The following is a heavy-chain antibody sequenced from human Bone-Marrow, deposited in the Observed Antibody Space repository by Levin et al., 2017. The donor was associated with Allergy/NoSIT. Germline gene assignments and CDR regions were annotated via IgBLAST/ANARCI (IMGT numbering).Heavy chain of an antibody. V-gene: IGHV5-10-1*01. CDR1: GYRFSSYW. Sequence: GESLKISCQGSGYRFSSYWISWVRQLPGKGLEWLGRIDPSDSYTEYSPSFEGHVSISADASTSTAFLQWSGLTASDTAIYYCARESTIFGVVIKSYYYYMDVWGKGTTVTVSS. CDR3: ARESTIFGVVIKSYYYYMDV. D-gene: IGHD3-3*01. CDR2: IDPSDSYT. J-gene: IGHJ6*03.